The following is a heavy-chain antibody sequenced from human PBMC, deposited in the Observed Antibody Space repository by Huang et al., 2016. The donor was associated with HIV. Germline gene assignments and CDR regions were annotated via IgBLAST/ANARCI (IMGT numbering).Heavy chain of an antibody. CDR1: GFTFSNYG. CDR2: ISYDGSYQ. Sequence: VQLVESGGGVVKPGRSLRLSCADSGFTFSNYGVHWVRQAPGKGLEGVAAISYDGSYQYYSDSVKGRFTISRDDSQNTLYLQMSSLRAEDTAVYFCAKDREDSAYQLDYWGRGTRVTVSS. CDR3: AKDREDSAYQLDY. D-gene: IGHD5-12*01. J-gene: IGHJ4*02. V-gene: IGHV3-30*18.